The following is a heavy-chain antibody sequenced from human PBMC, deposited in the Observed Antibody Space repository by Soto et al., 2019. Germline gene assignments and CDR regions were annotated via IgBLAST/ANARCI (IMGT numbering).Heavy chain of an antibody. J-gene: IGHJ4*02. D-gene: IGHD2-15*01. CDR1: GYTFTSYA. Sequence: ASVKVSCKASGYTFTSYAMHWVRQAPGQRLEWMGWISAYNGNTNYAQKLQGRVTMTTDTSTSTAYMELRSLRSDDTAVYYCASRACSGGSCYLVYWGQGTLVTVSS. CDR2: ISAYNGNT. CDR3: ASRACSGGSCYLVY. V-gene: IGHV1-18*01.